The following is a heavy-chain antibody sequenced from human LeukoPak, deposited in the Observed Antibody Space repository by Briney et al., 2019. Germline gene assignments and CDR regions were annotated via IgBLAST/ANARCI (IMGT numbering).Heavy chain of an antibody. CDR3: TIGWYFDY. V-gene: IGHV3-15*01. Sequence: GGSLRLSFAASGFTFSNAWLSWVRQAPGKGLEWVGRFKSKADGGTTDYAAPVKGRFIISRDDSKNTLSLQMNSLKTDDTAVYYCTIGWYFDYWGQGTLVTVSS. J-gene: IGHJ4*02. D-gene: IGHD6-19*01. CDR1: GFTFSNAW. CDR2: FKSKADGGTT.